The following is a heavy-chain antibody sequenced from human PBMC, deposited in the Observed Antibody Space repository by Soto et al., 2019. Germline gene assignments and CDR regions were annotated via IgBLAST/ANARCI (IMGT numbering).Heavy chain of an antibody. D-gene: IGHD5-12*01. J-gene: IGHJ4*02. V-gene: IGHV4-59*08. CDR1: GASVSTGY. Sequence: TSETLSLTCTVSGASVSTGYWSWIRQPPGKGLEWIGFMYFGGSFNYNPSLTSRVTISVDTSKNQFSLKLTPVTAADTAVYYCARRIVATEKFDYWGQGTLVTVSS. CDR3: ARRIVATEKFDY. CDR2: MYFGGSF.